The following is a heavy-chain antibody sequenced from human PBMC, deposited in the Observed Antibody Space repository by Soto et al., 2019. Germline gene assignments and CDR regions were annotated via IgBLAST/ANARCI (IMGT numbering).Heavy chain of an antibody. V-gene: IGHV1-46*01. CDR3: ARQKHIAVVTARGYFDP. CDR2: INPGGGVT. D-gene: IGHD2-21*02. Sequence: ASVKVSCKASGYTLTSFYMHWLRQAPGQGLEWMGMINPGGGVTSYAQKFEGRVTLTRDTSTSTVYMELRSLRFEDTAVYYCARQKHIAVVTARGYFDPWGQGTLVTVSS. CDR1: GYTLTSFY. J-gene: IGHJ5*02.